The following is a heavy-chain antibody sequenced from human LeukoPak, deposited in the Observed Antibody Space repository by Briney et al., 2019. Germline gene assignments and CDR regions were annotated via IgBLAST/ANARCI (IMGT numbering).Heavy chain of an antibody. Sequence: SETLSFTCTVSGGSNYWSWIRQPPGKGFEWIAYIHYTGSPNYNPSLKSRVTISIDTSKNQFSLNLNSVTAADTAVYYCARHSNWNGGVDWFDPWGQGTQVTVSS. J-gene: IGHJ5*02. CDR2: IHYTGSP. CDR1: GGSNY. V-gene: IGHV4-59*08. CDR3: ARHSNWNGGVDWFDP. D-gene: IGHD1-20*01.